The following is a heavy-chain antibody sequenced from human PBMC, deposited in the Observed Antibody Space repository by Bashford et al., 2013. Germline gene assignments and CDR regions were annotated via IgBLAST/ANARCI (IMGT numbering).Heavy chain of an antibody. D-gene: IGHD3-16*02. CDR2: IATYNGNR. J-gene: IGHJ5*02. Sequence: WVRQAPGQGLEWMGRIATYNGNRNYADKFQGRVTMTTDASTDTAYMELRTLRSDDTAIYYCAFVTGASLYNWFDPWGQGTLVTVSS. V-gene: IGHV1-18*01. CDR3: AFVTGASLYNWFDP.